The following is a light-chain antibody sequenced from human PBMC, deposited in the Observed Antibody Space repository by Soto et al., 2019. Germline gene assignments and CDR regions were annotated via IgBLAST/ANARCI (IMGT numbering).Light chain of an antibody. CDR3: QQYGSSPPIS. Sequence: EIVLTQSPGTLSLSPGERATLSCRASQSVSSSYLAWYQQKPGQAPRLLIYGASSRATGIPDRFSGSGSGTDFTLTISRREPEDFAVYYFQQYGSSPPISCGQGTRLEIK. CDR1: QSVSSSY. J-gene: IGKJ5*01. V-gene: IGKV3-20*01. CDR2: GAS.